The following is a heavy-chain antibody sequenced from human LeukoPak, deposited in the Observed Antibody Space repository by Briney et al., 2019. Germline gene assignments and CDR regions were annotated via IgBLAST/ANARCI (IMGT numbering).Heavy chain of an antibody. V-gene: IGHV4-34*01. J-gene: IGHJ4*02. CDR3: ARGRSIRWQWLEFDY. CDR2: INHSGST. Sequence: SETLSLTCAVYGGSFSGYYWSWIRQPPGKGLEWIGEINHSGSTNYNPSLKSRVTISVDTSKNQFSLKLSSVTAADTAVYYCARGRSIRWQWLEFDYWGQGTLVTVSS. CDR1: GGSFSGYY. D-gene: IGHD6-19*01.